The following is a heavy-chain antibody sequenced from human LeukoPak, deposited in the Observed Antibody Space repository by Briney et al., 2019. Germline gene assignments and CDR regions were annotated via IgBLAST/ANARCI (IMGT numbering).Heavy chain of an antibody. CDR2: IHPGDSNT. J-gene: IGHJ4*02. D-gene: IGHD3-22*01. V-gene: IGHV5-51*01. Sequence: KRGESLKISCKGSGYSFTLYWIGWVRQMPGKGLEWMGIIHPGDSNTKYSPSFQGQVTISADKSSSTAYLQWSSLKASDTGIYYCARHDFVYDSSGYFLGGDYWGQGTLLTVSS. CDR3: ARHDFVYDSSGYFLGGDY. CDR1: GYSFTLYW.